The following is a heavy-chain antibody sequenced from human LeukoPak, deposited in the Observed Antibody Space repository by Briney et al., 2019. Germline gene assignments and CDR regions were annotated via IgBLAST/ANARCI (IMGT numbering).Heavy chain of an antibody. CDR1: GYTSTSYY. V-gene: IGHV1-46*01. D-gene: IGHD6-19*01. J-gene: IGHJ4*02. Sequence: ASVKVSCKASGYTSTSYYMHWVRQAPGQGLEWMGIINPSGGSTSYAQKFQGRVTMTRDTSTSTVYMELSSLRSEDTAVYCCARVRAVAGILVYWGQGTLVTVSS. CDR2: INPSGGST. CDR3: ARVRAVAGILVY.